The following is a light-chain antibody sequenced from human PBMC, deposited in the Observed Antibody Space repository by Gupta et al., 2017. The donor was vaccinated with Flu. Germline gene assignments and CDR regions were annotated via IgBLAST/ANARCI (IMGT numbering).Light chain of an antibody. CDR3: QAWDGSTLI. J-gene: IGLJ2*01. Sequence: SPGQTATITCSGNRSGHKYACWYQQKPVQAPMLVIDRDDKRPSGIPERFSGSSSGNTATLTISGNQPLDEADYYCQAWDGSTLIFGGGTKLTVL. V-gene: IGLV3-1*01. CDR2: RDD. CDR1: RSGHKY.